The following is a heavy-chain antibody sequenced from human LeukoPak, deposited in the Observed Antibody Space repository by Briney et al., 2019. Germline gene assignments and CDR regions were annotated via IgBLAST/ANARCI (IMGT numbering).Heavy chain of an antibody. Sequence: ASVKVSCKASGGTFSSYAISWVRQAPGQGLEWMGGIIPIFGTANYAQKLQGRVTMTTDTSTSTAYMELRSLRSDDTAVYYCARVYSSGLDYWGQGTLVTVSS. V-gene: IGHV1-69*05. D-gene: IGHD6-19*01. J-gene: IGHJ4*02. CDR3: ARVYSSGLDY. CDR1: GGTFSSYA. CDR2: IIPIFGTA.